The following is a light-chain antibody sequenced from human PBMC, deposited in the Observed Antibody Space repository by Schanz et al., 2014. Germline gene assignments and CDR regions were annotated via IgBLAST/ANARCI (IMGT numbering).Light chain of an antibody. CDR1: TRDVANHNI. Sequence: QSALAQPASVSGSPGQSITISCTGTTRDVANHNIVSWYQQHPGKAPKLMIYDDIKRPSGVSIRFSGSTSGNTASLTISGLQAEDEATYYCCSYSHTRTFVLFGGGTKLTVL. V-gene: IGLV2-23*02. CDR3: CSYSHTRTFVL. CDR2: DDI. J-gene: IGLJ2*01.